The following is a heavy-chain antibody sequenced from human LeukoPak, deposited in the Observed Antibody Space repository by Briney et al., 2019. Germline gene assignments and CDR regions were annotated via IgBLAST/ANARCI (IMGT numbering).Heavy chain of an antibody. J-gene: IGHJ4*02. D-gene: IGHD3-3*01. CDR2: INHSGST. CDR1: GGSFSGYY. CDR3: ARYLTIFDY. V-gene: IGHV4-34*01. Sequence: SETLSLTCAVYGGSFSGYYWSWLRQPPGKGLEWIGEINHSGSTNYNPSLKSRVTISVDTSKNQFSLKLSSVTAADTAMYYCARYLTIFDYWGQGTLVTVSS.